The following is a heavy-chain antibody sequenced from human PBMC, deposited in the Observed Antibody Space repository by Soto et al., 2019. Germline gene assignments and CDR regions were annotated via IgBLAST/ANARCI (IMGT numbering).Heavy chain of an antibody. V-gene: IGHV3-30*18. CDR1: GFTFSSYG. Sequence: QVQLVESGGGVVQPGRSLRLSCAASGFTFSSYGMHWVRQAPGKGLEWVAVISYDGSNKYYADSVKGRFTISRDNSKNTLYLQINSLRAEETAVYYCAKAHYDYVWGSSEDWFDPWGQGTLVTVSS. CDR3: AKAHYDYVWGSSEDWFDP. D-gene: IGHD3-16*01. CDR2: ISYDGSNK. J-gene: IGHJ5*02.